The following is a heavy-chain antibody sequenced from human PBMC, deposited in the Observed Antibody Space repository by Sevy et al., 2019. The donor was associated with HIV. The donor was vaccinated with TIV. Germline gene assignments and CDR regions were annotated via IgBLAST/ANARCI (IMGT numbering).Heavy chain of an antibody. D-gene: IGHD3-10*01. CDR3: ARSPGFLFDF. CDR1: GFTVSSTY. Sequence: GGSLRLSCAASGFTVSSTYMSWVRQAPGKGLEWVSVLYSGGSTYYADSVKGRFTISRDNSENTLYLHMNSLRAEDTAVYFCARSPGFLFDFWGQGTLVTVSS. J-gene: IGHJ4*02. V-gene: IGHV3-53*01. CDR2: LYSGGST.